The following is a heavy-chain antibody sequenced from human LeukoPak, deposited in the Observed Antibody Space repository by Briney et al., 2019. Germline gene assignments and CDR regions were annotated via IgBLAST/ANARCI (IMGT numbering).Heavy chain of an antibody. CDR3: ARDLRSYYYDSSGYSYYFDY. CDR1: GGSISSYY. D-gene: IGHD3-22*01. Sequence: SETLSLTCTVSGGSISSYYWSWIRQPAGKGLEWIGRIYTSGGTNYNPSLKSRVTMSVDTSKNQFSLKLSSVTAADTAVYYCARDLRSYYYDSSGYSYYFDYWGQGTLVTVSS. V-gene: IGHV4-4*07. J-gene: IGHJ4*02. CDR2: IYTSGGT.